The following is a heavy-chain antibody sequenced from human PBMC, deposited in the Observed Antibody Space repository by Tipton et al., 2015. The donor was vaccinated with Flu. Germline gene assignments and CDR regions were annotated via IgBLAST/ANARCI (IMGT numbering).Heavy chain of an antibody. Sequence: QLVQSGAEVQKPGASVKVSCKASGYTFTGYYMHWVRQAPGQGLEWMGWINPNSGGTNYAQKFQGWVTMTRDTSISTAYMELSRLRSDDTAVYYCARDAMGDYYYGMDVWGQGTTVTVSS. V-gene: IGHV1-2*04. CDR1: GYTFTGYY. CDR3: ARDAMGDYYYGMDV. D-gene: IGHD5-18*01. CDR2: INPNSGGT. J-gene: IGHJ6*02.